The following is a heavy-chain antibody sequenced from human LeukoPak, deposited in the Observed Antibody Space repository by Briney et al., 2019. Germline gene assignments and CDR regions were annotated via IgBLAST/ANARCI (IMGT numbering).Heavy chain of an antibody. J-gene: IGHJ4*02. Sequence: GGSLRLSCAASGFTFSSYWMSWVRQAPGKGLEWVANIKQCGSEKYYVDSVEGRFTISRDHAKNSLCRQINSMRTTHTGMYKCARVRGVAARGDYWGEGPLVTVSS. CDR3: ARVRGVAARGDY. CDR2: IKQCGSEK. V-gene: IGHV3-7*01. D-gene: IGHD6-19*01. CDR1: GFTFSSYW.